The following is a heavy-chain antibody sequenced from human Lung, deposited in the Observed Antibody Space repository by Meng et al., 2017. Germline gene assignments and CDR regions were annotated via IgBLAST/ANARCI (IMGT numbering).Heavy chain of an antibody. CDR3: ATGAAAADH. CDR1: GFSFTDAW. J-gene: IGHJ4*02. Sequence: GESLKISCVASGFSFTDAWMSWVRQAPGKGLEWVGRIKSNSDGGTTDYAAPVKGRFTISRDDSKNTLYLQMNGLITEDTAVYFCATGAAAADHWGQGTLVTVSS. D-gene: IGHD6-13*01. V-gene: IGHV3-15*01. CDR2: IKSNSDGGTT.